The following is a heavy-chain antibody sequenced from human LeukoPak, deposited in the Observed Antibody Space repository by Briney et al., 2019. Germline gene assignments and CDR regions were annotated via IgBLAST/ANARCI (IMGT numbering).Heavy chain of an antibody. CDR1: GFTFSSYW. V-gene: IGHV3-7*01. CDR3: ARGTESPYSSSWNAPH. J-gene: IGHJ4*02. Sequence: GGSLRLSCAASGFTFSSYWMSWVRQAPGKGLEWVANIKQDGSEKYYVDSVKGRFTISRDNAKNSLYLQMNSLRAEDTAVYYCARGTESPYSSSWNAPHWGQGTLVTVSS. CDR2: IKQDGSEK. D-gene: IGHD6-13*01.